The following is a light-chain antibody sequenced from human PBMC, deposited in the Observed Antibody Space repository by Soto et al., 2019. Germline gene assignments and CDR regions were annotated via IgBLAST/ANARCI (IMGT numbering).Light chain of an antibody. V-gene: IGKV3-20*01. Sequence: EIVLTQSPGTLSLSPGERATLSCRASQTIDRGYLAWYQHKRGQAPRLLIYGVSARAVGLPDRFGGSGSGTDFTLTISRLEPEDSEVYFCQKYEGSPFTFGQGTKVEI. CDR2: GVS. CDR1: QTIDRGY. J-gene: IGKJ2*01. CDR3: QKYEGSPFT.